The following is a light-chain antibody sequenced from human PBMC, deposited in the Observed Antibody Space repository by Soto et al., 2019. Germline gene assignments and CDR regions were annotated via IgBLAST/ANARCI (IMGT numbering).Light chain of an antibody. Sequence: QSVLTQPASVSGSPGQSITISCTGTSSDVGSYVYVSWYQQHPGKAPKLMLYEVSNRPSGVSNRFSGSKSGNTASLTISGLQAEDEADYFCSSFTTSGTLLFGGGTKLTVL. CDR3: SSFTTSGTLL. V-gene: IGLV2-14*03. J-gene: IGLJ2*01. CDR2: EVS. CDR1: SSDVGSYVY.